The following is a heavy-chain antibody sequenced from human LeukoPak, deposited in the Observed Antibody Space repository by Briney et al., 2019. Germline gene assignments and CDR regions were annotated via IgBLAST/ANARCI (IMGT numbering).Heavy chain of an antibody. V-gene: IGHV3-7*01. D-gene: IGHD6-19*01. CDR3: ARLSDSSGWYEPYGMDV. Sequence: GGSLRLSCAASGFTFSSYWMSWVRQAPGKGLEWVANIKQDGSEKYYVDSVKGRFTISRDSAKNSLYLQMNSLRAEDTAVYYCARLSDSSGWYEPYGMDVWGQGTTVTVSS. CDR2: IKQDGSEK. CDR1: GFTFSSYW. J-gene: IGHJ6*02.